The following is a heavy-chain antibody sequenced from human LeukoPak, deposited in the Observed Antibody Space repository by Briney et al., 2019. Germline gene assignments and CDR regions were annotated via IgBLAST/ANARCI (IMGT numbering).Heavy chain of an antibody. CDR3: ARHLGYSYSWFDP. J-gene: IGHJ5*02. D-gene: IGHD5-18*01. CDR1: GGSISSYY. V-gene: IGHV4-59*08. CDR2: IYHSGST. Sequence: SETLSLTCTVSGGSISSYYWSWIRQPPGKGLEWIGYIYHSGSTYYNPSLKSRVTISVDTSKNQFSLKLSSVTAADTAVYYCARHLGYSYSWFDPWGQGTLVTVSS.